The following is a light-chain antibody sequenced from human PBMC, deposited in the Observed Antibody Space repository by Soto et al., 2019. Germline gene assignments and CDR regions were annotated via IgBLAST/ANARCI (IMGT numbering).Light chain of an antibody. V-gene: IGKV3-20*01. CDR1: QSVSSSY. Sequence: EIVLTQSPGTLSLSPGERATLSCRASQSVSSSYLAWYQQKPGQAPRLLIYGASSRATGIPDRFSGSGSGTDFTRTISRLEPEDFAVYYCHQYGSSPFTFGGGTKVESK. CDR3: HQYGSSPFT. J-gene: IGKJ4*01. CDR2: GAS.